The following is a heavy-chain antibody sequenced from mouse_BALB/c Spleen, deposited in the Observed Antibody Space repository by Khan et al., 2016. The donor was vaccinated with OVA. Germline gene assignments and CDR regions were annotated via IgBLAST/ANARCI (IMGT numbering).Heavy chain of an antibody. CDR1: GHSITSGYR. CDR3: ARGGAVVTSWYIDF. Sequence: EVQLQESGPGLVKPSQSLSLTCSVTGHSITSGYRWNWIRQFPGNKLEWMGYISYDGSTNYKPSLKNRISITRDTSKNQFFLKLNSVGAEDTATYYCARGGAVVTSWYIDFWGAGTTVTVSS. CDR2: ISYDGST. J-gene: IGHJ1*01. V-gene: IGHV3-6*02. D-gene: IGHD1-1*01.